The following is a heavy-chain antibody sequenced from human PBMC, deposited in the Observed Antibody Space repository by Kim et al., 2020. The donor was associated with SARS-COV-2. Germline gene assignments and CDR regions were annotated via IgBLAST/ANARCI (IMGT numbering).Heavy chain of an antibody. Sequence: SETLSLTCAVYGGSFSGYYWSWIRQPPGKGLEWIGEIHHSGGSHSNPSLKSRLTMSVDTSKNQFSLNLTSVTAADTAFYFCAKAYRGLVVAVGAPVYYVAYWGQGTPVTVSS. D-gene: IGHD2-15*01. CDR2: IHHSGGS. CDR3: AKAYRGLVVAVGAPVYYVAY. V-gene: IGHV4-34*01. J-gene: IGHJ4*02. CDR1: GGSFSGYY.